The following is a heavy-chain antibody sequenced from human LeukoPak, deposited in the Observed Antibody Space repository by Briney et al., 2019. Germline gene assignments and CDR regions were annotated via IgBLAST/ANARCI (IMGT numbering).Heavy chain of an antibody. J-gene: IGHJ4*02. Sequence: GGSLRLSCAASGFTFSSYSMNWVRQAPGKGLEWVSYISSSGSTIYYADSVKGRFTISRGNAKNSLYLQMNSLRAEDTAVYYCAKVGDPHPSHYYFDYWGQGTLVTVSS. V-gene: IGHV3-48*04. CDR3: AKVGDPHPSHYYFDY. CDR1: GFTFSSYS. D-gene: IGHD4-17*01. CDR2: ISSSGSTI.